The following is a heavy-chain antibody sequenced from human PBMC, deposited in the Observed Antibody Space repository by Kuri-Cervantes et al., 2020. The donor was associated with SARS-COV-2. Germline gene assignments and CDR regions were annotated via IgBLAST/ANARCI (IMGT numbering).Heavy chain of an antibody. J-gene: IGHJ6*03. V-gene: IGHV3-21*01. CDR2: ISSSSSQR. CDR1: GFTFSTYS. D-gene: IGHD3-16*01. CDR3: ASLQSGGGARLYYFYMDA. Sequence: GESLKISCAASGFTFSTYSMTWVRQAPGKGLEWVSSISSSSSQRYYVDSVKGRFTISRDNAKNSLYLQMNSLRAEDTAVYYCASLQSGGGARLYYFYMDAWGKGTSVTVSS.